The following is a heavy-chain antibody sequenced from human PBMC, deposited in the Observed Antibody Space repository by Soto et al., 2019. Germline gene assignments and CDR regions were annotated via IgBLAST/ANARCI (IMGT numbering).Heavy chain of an antibody. D-gene: IGHD2-15*01. CDR3: ARDRDIVVVVAALFQH. V-gene: IGHV3-30-3*01. J-gene: IGHJ1*01. CDR1: GFTFSSYA. Sequence: QVQLVESGGGVVQPGRSLRLSCAASGFTFSSYAMHWVRQAPGKGLEWVAVISYDGSNKYYADSVKGRFTISRDNSKNKQYLQMNSLRAENTAVYYCARDRDIVVVVAALFQHWGQGTLVTVSS. CDR2: ISYDGSNK.